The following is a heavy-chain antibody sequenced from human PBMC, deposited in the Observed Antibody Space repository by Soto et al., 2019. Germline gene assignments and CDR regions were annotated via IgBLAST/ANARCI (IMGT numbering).Heavy chain of an antibody. Sequence: GGSLRLSCEVTGFTFRNYAMQWVRQAPGKGLEWVAVISHDGSSQYYADSMRGRFTISRDNSKTTLYLEINSLRTDDTAIYYCAKATSAYTYGYFDFWGQGTVVTVSS. CDR2: ISHDGSSQ. CDR1: GFTFRNYA. D-gene: IGHD5-18*01. J-gene: IGHJ4*02. V-gene: IGHV3-30*04. CDR3: AKATSAYTYGYFDF.